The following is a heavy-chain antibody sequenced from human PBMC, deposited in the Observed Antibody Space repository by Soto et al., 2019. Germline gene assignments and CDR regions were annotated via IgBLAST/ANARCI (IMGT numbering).Heavy chain of an antibody. J-gene: IGHJ4*02. V-gene: IGHV3-30*18. CDR1: GFTFSSYG. Sequence: QVQLVESGGGVVQPGRSLRLSCAASGFTFSSYGMHWVRQAPGKGLEWVAVISYDGSNKYYADSVKGRFTISRDNSKNTLYLQMNSLRAEDTAVYYCAKDVPPLVVVTAILDYWGQGTLVTVSS. CDR2: ISYDGSNK. CDR3: AKDVPPLVVVTAILDY. D-gene: IGHD2-21*02.